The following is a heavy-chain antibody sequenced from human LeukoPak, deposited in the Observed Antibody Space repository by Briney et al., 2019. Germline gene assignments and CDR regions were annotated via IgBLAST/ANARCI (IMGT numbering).Heavy chain of an antibody. CDR3: ARLYGDYVLFDWFDP. V-gene: IGHV4-34*01. CDR1: GGSFSGYY. J-gene: IGHJ5*02. CDR2: INHSGST. Sequence: PSETLSLTCAVYGGSFSGYYWSWIRQPPGKGLEWIGEINHSGSTNYNPSLKSRVTISVDTSKNQFSLKLSSVTAADTAVYYCARLYGDYVLFDWFDPWGQGTLVTVSS. D-gene: IGHD4-17*01.